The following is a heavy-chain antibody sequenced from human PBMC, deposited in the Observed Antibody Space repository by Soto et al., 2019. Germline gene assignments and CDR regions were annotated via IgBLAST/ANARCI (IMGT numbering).Heavy chain of an antibody. J-gene: IGHJ3*02. CDR3: AKSKGVIEILNTTVTTFWGAINI. D-gene: IGHD4-17*01. CDR1: GFTFDDYA. Sequence: EVQLVESGGGLVQPGRSLRLSCAASGFTFDDYAMHWVRQVPGKGPEWVSGISWNSGSRGYAESVRGRFTISSDNAKNSRYLQMNSVRAEDTALYYCAKSKGVIEILNTTVTTFWGAINIGGQGKMVTVSS. CDR2: ISWNSGSR. V-gene: IGHV3-9*01.